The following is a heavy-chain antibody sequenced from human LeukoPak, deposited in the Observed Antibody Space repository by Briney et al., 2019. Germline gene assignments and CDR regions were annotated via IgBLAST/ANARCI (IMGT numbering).Heavy chain of an antibody. CDR3: ARWAGIAVAASYYFDY. V-gene: IGHV1-69*13. CDR2: XIPIFGXX. D-gene: IGHD6-19*01. Sequence: GASVKVSCKASGGTFXXYXXSWVRQAPGQGLXWXXXXIPIFGXXXXXXXXXXXXXXXXXXXTXTXXMXXSXLRSEDTAVYYCARWAGIAVAASYYFDYWGQGTLVTVSS. CDR1: GGTFXXYX. J-gene: IGHJ4*02.